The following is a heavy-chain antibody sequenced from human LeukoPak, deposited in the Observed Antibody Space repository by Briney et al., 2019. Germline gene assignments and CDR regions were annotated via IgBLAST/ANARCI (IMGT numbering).Heavy chain of an antibody. V-gene: IGHV3-48*02. D-gene: IGHD3-10*01. CDR3: ARDQGDGIRGVNFDY. Sequence: PGGSLRLSCAASGFTFSAYSMNWVRQAPGKGLEWLSYISGSSSSIHHADSVKGRFTISRDNAKNSLYLQMNSLRDEDTAVYYCARDQGDGIRGVNFDYWGQGTLVTVSS. CDR1: GFTFSAYS. J-gene: IGHJ4*02. CDR2: ISGSSSSI.